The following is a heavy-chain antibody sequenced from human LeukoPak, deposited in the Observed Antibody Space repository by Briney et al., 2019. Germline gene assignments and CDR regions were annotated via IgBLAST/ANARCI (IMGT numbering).Heavy chain of an antibody. D-gene: IGHD6-19*01. J-gene: IGHJ4*02. CDR1: GGTFSSYA. CDR2: IIPIFGTA. CDR3: ARLREAVAPDYFDY. V-gene: IGHV1-69*01. Sequence: GSSVKVSCKASGGTFSSYAISWVRQAPGQGLEWMGGIIPIFGTANYAQKFQGRVTITADESTSTAYMELSSLRSEDTAVYYCARLREAVAPDYFDYWGQGTLVTVSS.